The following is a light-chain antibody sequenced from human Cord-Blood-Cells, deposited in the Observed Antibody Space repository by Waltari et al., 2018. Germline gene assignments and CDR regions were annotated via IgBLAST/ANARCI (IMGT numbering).Light chain of an antibody. V-gene: IGLV2-14*01. CDR1: SSDVGGYTY. Sequence: QSALTQPASVSGSPGQSITISCTGTSSDVGGYTYVSWYQQHPGKAPKLMSYDVSNRPSGVSNRFSGSKSGNTASLTISGLQAEDEADYYCSSYTSSSTLVFGTGTKVTVL. CDR3: SSYTSSSTLV. J-gene: IGLJ1*01. CDR2: DVS.